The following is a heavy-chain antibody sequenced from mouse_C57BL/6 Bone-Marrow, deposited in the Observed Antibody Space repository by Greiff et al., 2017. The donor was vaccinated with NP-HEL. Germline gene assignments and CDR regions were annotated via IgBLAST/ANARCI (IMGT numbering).Heavy chain of an antibody. Sequence: EVKLVESGPGLVKPSQSLSLTCSVTGYSITSGYYWNWIRQFPGNKLEWMGYISYDGSNNYNPSLKNRISITRDTSKNQFFLKLNSVTTEDTATYYCARDYYGFVWGTGTTVTVSS. V-gene: IGHV3-6*01. CDR1: GYSITSGYY. CDR2: ISYDGSN. CDR3: ARDYYGFV. J-gene: IGHJ1*03. D-gene: IGHD1-1*01.